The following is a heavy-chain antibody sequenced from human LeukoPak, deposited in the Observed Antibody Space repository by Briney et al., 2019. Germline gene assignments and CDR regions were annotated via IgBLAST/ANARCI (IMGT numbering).Heavy chain of an antibody. D-gene: IGHD6-13*01. J-gene: IGHJ5*02. V-gene: IGHV4-4*07. CDR1: GGSISSYY. Sequence: SETLSLTCTVSGGSISSYYWSWIRQPAGKGLEWIGRIYTSGSTNYNPSLKSRVTMSVDTSKNQFSLKLSSVTAADTAVYYCAREAVKAAAGTWWFDPWGQGTLVTVSS. CDR3: AREAVKAAAGTWWFDP. CDR2: IYTSGST.